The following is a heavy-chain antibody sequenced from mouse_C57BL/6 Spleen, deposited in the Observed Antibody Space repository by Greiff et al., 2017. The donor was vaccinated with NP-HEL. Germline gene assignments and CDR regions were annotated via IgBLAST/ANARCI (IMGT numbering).Heavy chain of an antibody. D-gene: IGHD2-4*01. V-gene: IGHV1-26*01. Sequence: EVQLQQSGPELVKPGASVKISCKASGYTFTDYYMNWVKQSHGKSLEWIGDINPNNGGTSYNQKFKGKATLTVDKSSSTAYMELRSLTSEDSAVYYCARGMITTGFAYWGQGTLVTVSA. J-gene: IGHJ3*01. CDR2: INPNNGGT. CDR3: ARGMITTGFAY. CDR1: GYTFTDYY.